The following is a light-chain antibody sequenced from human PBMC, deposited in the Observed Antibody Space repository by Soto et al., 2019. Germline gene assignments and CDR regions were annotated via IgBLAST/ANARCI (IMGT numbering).Light chain of an antibody. CDR3: QQRSNWPWS. Sequence: EIAMTQSPATLSVSPVERATLSCMAGQSVSSNYLAWYQQKPGQAPRLLIYGASNRATGIPARFSGTGSGTDFTLTISSLEPEDFAVYYCQQRSNWPWSFGQGTKVDI. J-gene: IGKJ1*01. CDR1: QSVSSNY. V-gene: IGKV3D-20*02. CDR2: GAS.